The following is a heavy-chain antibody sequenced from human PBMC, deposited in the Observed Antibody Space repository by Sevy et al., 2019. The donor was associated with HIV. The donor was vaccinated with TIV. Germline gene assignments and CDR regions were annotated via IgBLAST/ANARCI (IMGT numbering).Heavy chain of an antibody. CDR2: ISYDGSNK. Sequence: GGSLRLSCAASGFTFSSYAMHWVRQAPGKGLEWVAVISYDGSNKYYADSVKGRFTISRDNSKNTLYRQMNSLRAEDTAVYYCARGRDDFWSGYRGGWFDPWGQGTLVTVSS. CDR1: GFTFSSYA. CDR3: ARGRDDFWSGYRGGWFDP. J-gene: IGHJ5*02. D-gene: IGHD3-3*01. V-gene: IGHV3-30-3*01.